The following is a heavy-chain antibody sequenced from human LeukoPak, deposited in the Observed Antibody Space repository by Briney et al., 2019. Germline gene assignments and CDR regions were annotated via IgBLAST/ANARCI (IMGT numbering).Heavy chain of an antibody. CDR1: GFTFSNYW. CDR3: ARDESGDNDAFDI. CDR2: IKQDGSEK. J-gene: IGHJ3*02. D-gene: IGHD2-21*01. V-gene: IGHV3-7*01. Sequence: GGSLRLSCAASGFTFSNYWMTWVRQAPGKGLEWVANIKQDGSEKYYVDSVKGRFTISRDDAKNSLYLQMNSLRVEDTAVYYCARDESGDNDAFDIWGRGTMVTVSS.